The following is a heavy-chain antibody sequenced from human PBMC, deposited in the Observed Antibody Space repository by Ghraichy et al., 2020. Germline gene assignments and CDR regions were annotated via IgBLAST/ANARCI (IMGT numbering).Heavy chain of an antibody. D-gene: IGHD3-3*01. CDR2: ISSSSSYI. CDR3: ARDVGYYDFWSGYYKSDYYYYMDV. CDR1: GFTFSSYS. Sequence: GGSLRLSCAASGFTFSSYSMNWVRQAPGKGLEWVASISSSSSYIYYADSVKGRFTISRDNAKNSLYLQMNSLRAEDTAVYYCARDVGYYDFWSGYYKSDYYYYMDVWGKGTTVTVSS. V-gene: IGHV3-21*01. J-gene: IGHJ6*03.